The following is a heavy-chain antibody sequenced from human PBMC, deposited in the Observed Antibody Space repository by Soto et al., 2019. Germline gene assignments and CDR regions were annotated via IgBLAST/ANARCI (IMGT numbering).Heavy chain of an antibody. V-gene: IGHV3-30*03. CDR3: VSERGYGHASVPYS. D-gene: IGHD5-18*01. CDR1: GFTFTSYG. Sequence: QAHLVESGGGVVQPGRSLRLSCAASGFTFTSYGMHWVRQAPGTRLEWVAVISYDGGLQHYADSVKGRFTISRDNSKNMVLLQMNSVRAEDTAVYYCVSERGYGHASVPYSWGQGTLVSVSS. CDR2: ISYDGGLQ. J-gene: IGHJ4*02.